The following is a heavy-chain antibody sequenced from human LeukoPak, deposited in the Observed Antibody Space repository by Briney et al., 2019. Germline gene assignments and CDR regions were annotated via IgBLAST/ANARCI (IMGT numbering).Heavy chain of an antibody. CDR2: IMGSGGST. CDR3: AKGGHSSSWYEGATFDI. V-gene: IGHV3-23*01. D-gene: IGHD6-13*01. CDR1: GFTFSSYA. J-gene: IGHJ3*02. Sequence: PGGSLRLSCAASGFTFSSYAMSWVGQVPGKGLEWVSAIMGSGGSTYYADSVKGRFTISRDNSKNTLYLQMNSLRAEDTAVYYCAKGGHSSSWYEGATFDIWGQGTMVTVSS.